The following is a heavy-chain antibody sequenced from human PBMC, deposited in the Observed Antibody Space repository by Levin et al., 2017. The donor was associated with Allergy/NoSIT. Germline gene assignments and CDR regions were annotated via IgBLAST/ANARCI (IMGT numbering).Heavy chain of an antibody. D-gene: IGHD6-6*01. CDR3: ARGFHGSSSSRFDP. CDR2: MNPNSGNT. V-gene: IGHV1-8*01. CDR1: GYTFTSYD. Sequence: GESLKISCKASGYTFTSYDINWVRQATGQGLEWMGWMNPNSGNTGYAQKFQGRVTMTRNTSISTAYMELSSLRSEDTAVYYCARGFHGSSSSRFDPWGQGTLVTVSS. J-gene: IGHJ5*02.